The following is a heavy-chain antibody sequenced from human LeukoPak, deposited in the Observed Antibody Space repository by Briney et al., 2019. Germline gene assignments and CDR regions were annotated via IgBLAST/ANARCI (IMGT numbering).Heavy chain of an antibody. J-gene: IGHJ6*03. CDR1: GFTFSSYS. CDR2: ISSSSSYI. V-gene: IGHV3-21*01. Sequence: GGSLGLSCAASGFTFSSYSMNWVRQAPGKGLEWVSSISSSSSYIYYADSVKGRFTISRDNAKNSLYLQMNSLRAEDTAVYYCARGVATIFGVVIPFYYMDVWGKGTTVTVSS. CDR3: ARGVATIFGVVIPFYYMDV. D-gene: IGHD3-3*01.